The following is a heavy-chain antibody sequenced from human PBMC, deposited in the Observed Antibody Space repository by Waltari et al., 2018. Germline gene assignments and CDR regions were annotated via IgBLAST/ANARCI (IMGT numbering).Heavy chain of an antibody. V-gene: IGHV4-59*08. CDR3: ARHSGAGRPVGWNYVDY. CDR1: GASISTYY. D-gene: IGHD6-19*01. Sequence: QVQLQASGPRLVKPSELLTPTCTLSGASISTYYWSWIRQRPGKGLASVGGLYYSGSTNYNPTLKSRVTISVDTSKNQSSLKLSSVTAADTAVYYGARHSGAGRPVGWNYVDYWGQGTLVTVSS. J-gene: IGHJ4*02. CDR2: LYYSGST.